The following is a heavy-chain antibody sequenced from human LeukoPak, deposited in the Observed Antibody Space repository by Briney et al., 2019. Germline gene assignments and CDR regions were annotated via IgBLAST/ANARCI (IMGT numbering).Heavy chain of an antibody. D-gene: IGHD2-15*01. CDR1: GFSFTSYW. J-gene: IGHJ3*02. V-gene: IGHV3-7*03. CDR2: INQDAGTT. CDR3: ARDPGWSSFDI. Sequence: GGSLRLSCVASGFSFTSYWMSWVRQAPGKDLEFVASINQDAGTTNYVDSVKGRFTISRDNAENSLYLQMSSLRAEDTALYYCARDPGWSSFDIWGQGIMVTVSS.